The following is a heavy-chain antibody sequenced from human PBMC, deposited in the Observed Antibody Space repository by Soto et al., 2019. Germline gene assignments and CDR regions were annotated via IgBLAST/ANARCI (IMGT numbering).Heavy chain of an antibody. Sequence: TSETLSLTCAVYGGSFSGYYWSWIRQPPGKGLEWIGEINHSGSTNYNPSLKSRVTISVDTSKNQFSLKLSSVTAADTAVYYCARGYPLRLNVWGQGTTVTVSS. V-gene: IGHV4-34*01. D-gene: IGHD3-3*01. J-gene: IGHJ6*02. CDR2: INHSGST. CDR1: GGSFSGYY. CDR3: ARGYPLRLNV.